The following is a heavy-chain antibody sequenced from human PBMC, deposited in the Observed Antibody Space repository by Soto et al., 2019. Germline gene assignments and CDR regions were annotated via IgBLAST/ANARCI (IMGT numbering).Heavy chain of an antibody. CDR3: AREGGYCSSTSCSPRNSYYYYYYGMDV. J-gene: IGHJ6*02. D-gene: IGHD2-2*01. CDR2: IKQDGSEK. V-gene: IGHV3-7*03. Sequence: PVGSLRLSCAASGFTFSRYWMSWVRQARGKGLEWVANIKQDGSEKYYVDSVKGRFTISRDNAKNSLYLQMNSLRAEDTAVYYCAREGGYCSSTSCSPRNSYYYYYYGMDVWGRGTTVTVSS. CDR1: GFTFSRYW.